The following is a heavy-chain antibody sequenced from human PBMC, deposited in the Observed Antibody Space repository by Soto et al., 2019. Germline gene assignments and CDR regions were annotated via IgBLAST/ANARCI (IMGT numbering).Heavy chain of an antibody. CDR3: ARGLGITMVRGARGNWFDP. CDR1: GGSFSGYY. J-gene: IGHJ5*02. V-gene: IGHV4-34*01. Sequence: KASETLSLTCAVYGGSFSGYYWSWIRQPPGKGLEWIGEINHSGSTNYNPSLKSRVTISVDTSKNQFSLKLSSVTAADTAVYYCARGLGITMVRGARGNWFDPWGQGTLVTVSS. CDR2: INHSGST. D-gene: IGHD3-10*01.